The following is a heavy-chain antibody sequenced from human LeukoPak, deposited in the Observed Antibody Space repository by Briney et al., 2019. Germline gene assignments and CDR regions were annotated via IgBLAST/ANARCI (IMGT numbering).Heavy chain of an antibody. CDR2: ISNDGTNE. D-gene: IGHD6-19*01. J-gene: IGHJ1*01. V-gene: IGHV3-30-3*01. CDR1: RFTFNTYA. CDR3: ARDRIAVAGMGAFQH. Sequence: TGRSLRLSCAASRFTFNTYAMHWVRQAPGKGLEWVAGISNDGTNEDHADSVKGRFTISRDNSKNTLYLQMNSLRAEDTAIYYCARDRIAVAGMGAFQHWGQGTLVTVSS.